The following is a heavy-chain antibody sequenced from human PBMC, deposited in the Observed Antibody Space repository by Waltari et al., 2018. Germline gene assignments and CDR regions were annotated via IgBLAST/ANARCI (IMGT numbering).Heavy chain of an antibody. CDR3: VRDELGSGSTRVDV. CDR1: GFPLSRYE. Sequence: EVQLVESGGGLVQPGGSLRLSCAASGFPLSRYEMNWVRQAPGRGLEWVAYIDSSGSGTLYADSRKGRFTVSRDNANNSRHLQINSLRAEDTATYYCVRDELGSGSTRVDVWGQGTTVTVSS. J-gene: IGHJ6*02. V-gene: IGHV3-48*03. CDR2: IDSSGSGT. D-gene: IGHD1-7*01.